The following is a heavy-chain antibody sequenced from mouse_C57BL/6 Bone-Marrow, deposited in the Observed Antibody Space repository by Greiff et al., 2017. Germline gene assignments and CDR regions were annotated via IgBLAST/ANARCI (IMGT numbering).Heavy chain of an antibody. CDR3: ARGALGRGYFDV. V-gene: IGHV7-1*01. CDR1: GFTFSDFY. Sequence: EVKLMESGGGLVQSGRSLRLSCATSGFTFSDFYMEWVRQAPGKGLEWIAASRNKANDYTTEYSASVKGRFIVSRDTSQSILYLQMNALRAEDTAIYYCARGALGRGYFDVWGTGTTVTVSS. CDR2: SRNKANDYTT. J-gene: IGHJ1*03. D-gene: IGHD4-1*01.